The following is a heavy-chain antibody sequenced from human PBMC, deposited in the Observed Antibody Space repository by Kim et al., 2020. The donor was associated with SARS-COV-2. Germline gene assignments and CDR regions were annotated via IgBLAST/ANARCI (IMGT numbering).Heavy chain of an antibody. CDR3: ARFWAAYYYYGMDV. V-gene: IGHV1-2*02. D-gene: IGHD2-15*01. J-gene: IGHJ6*02. Sequence: QKFQGRVTMTRDTSISTAYMELSRLRSDDMAVYYCARFWAAYYYYGMDVWGQGTTVTVSS.